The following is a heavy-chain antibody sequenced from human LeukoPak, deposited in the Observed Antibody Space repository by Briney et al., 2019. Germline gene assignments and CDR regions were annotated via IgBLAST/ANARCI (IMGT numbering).Heavy chain of an antibody. V-gene: IGHV4-39*07. J-gene: IGHJ4*02. CDR2: IYYGGST. Sequence: SETLSLTCTVSGGSIRRNSDYWGWIRQPPGKGLEWIGSIYYGGSTYYNPSLKSRVTISVDTSKNQFSLKLSSVTAADTAVYYCAVAVAGTWRAFDYWGQGTLVTVSS. D-gene: IGHD6-19*01. CDR3: AVAVAGTWRAFDY. CDR1: GGSIRRNSDY.